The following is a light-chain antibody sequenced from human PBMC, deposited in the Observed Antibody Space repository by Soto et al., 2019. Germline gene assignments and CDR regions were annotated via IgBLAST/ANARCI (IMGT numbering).Light chain of an antibody. CDR2: GSS. V-gene: IGKV3-15*01. J-gene: IGKJ4*01. CDR1: QSVRDN. CDR3: QQYDSWPLT. Sequence: EIVMTQSPATVSVAPGERATLSCRASQSVRDNLAWYQQKPGQPPRILIYGSSIRATGLPARFSGSGSETEFTLTISSLQSEDFALYFCQQYDSWPLTFGGGTKVEI.